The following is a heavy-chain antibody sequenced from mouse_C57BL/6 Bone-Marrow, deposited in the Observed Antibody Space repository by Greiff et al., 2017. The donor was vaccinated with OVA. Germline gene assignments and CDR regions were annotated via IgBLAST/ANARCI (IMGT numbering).Heavy chain of an antibody. CDR2: SRNKANDYTT. CDR3: ARDGGGSSHWYFDV. CDR1: GFTFSDFY. V-gene: IGHV7-1*01. D-gene: IGHD1-1*01. Sequence: EVKLVESGGGLVQSGRSLRLSCATSGFTFSDFYMEWVRQAPGKGLEWIAASRNKANDYTTEYSASVKGRFIVSRDTSQSILYLQMNGLRAEDTAIYYCARDGGGSSHWYFDVWGTGTTVTVSS. J-gene: IGHJ1*03.